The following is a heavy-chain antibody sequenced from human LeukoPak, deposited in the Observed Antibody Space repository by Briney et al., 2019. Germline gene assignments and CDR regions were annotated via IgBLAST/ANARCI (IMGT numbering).Heavy chain of an antibody. D-gene: IGHD6-19*01. CDR3: ARQEGKYSSDPDALDI. Sequence: PSETLSLTCTVSGGSISSSSYYWGWIRQPPGKGLEWTGSIYYSGSTYYNPSLKSRVTISVDTSKNQFSLKLSSVTVADTAVYYCARQEGKYSSDPDALDIWGQGTMVTVSS. J-gene: IGHJ3*02. CDR2: IYYSGST. CDR1: GGSISSSSYY. V-gene: IGHV4-39*01.